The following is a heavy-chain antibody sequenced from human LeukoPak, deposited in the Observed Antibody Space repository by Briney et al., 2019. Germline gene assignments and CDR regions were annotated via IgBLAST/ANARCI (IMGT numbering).Heavy chain of an antibody. J-gene: IGHJ4*02. Sequence: GGSLRLSCAASGFTFDDYAMHWVRQAPGKGLEWVSGISWNSGSKGYADSVKGRFTISRDNAKNSLYLQMNSLRAEDTALYYCAKARFGGYYTFFDYWGQGTLVTVSS. V-gene: IGHV3-9*01. D-gene: IGHD3-3*01. CDR3: AKARFGGYYTFFDY. CDR2: ISWNSGSK. CDR1: GFTFDDYA.